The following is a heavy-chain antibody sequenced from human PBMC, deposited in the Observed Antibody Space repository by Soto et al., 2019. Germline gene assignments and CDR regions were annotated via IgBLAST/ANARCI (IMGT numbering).Heavy chain of an antibody. CDR2: IKEDGSEK. J-gene: IGHJ4*02. CDR1: GFTFSSYW. Sequence: EIQLVESGGGLDQPGGSLRLSCAASGFTFSSYWMTWVRQAPGKGLEWVANIKEDGSEKNYVDSVKGRFTISRDNAKKSVYRQMNSLRADDTAVYYCARGTILDYWGQGTLVIVSS. V-gene: IGHV3-7*01. D-gene: IGHD3-3*01. CDR3: ARGTILDY.